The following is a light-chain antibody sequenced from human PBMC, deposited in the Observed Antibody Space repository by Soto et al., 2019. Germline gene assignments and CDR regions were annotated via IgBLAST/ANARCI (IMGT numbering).Light chain of an antibody. CDR1: SSDVGGYNY. Sequence: QSALTQPASVSGSPGQSITISCTGTSSDVGGYNYVSWYQQHPGKAPKLMIYDVSNRPSGVSNRFSGSKSGNTASLTIARLQAEEEADYYCSSYTSSSTVVFGGGTKLTVL. V-gene: IGLV2-14*01. CDR2: DVS. J-gene: IGLJ2*01. CDR3: SSYTSSSTVV.